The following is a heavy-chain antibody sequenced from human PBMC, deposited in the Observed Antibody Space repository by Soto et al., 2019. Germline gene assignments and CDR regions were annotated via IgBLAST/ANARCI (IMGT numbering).Heavy chain of an antibody. CDR2: INHSGST. D-gene: IGHD6-25*01. J-gene: IGHJ5*02. CDR3: ARTSIAANWFDP. Sequence: PSETLSLTCAVYGGSFSGYYWSWIRQPPGKGLEWIGEINHSGSTNYNPSLKSRVTISVDTSKNQFSLKLSSVTAADTAVYYCARTSIAANWFDPWGQGTLVTVSS. V-gene: IGHV4-34*01. CDR1: GGSFSGYY.